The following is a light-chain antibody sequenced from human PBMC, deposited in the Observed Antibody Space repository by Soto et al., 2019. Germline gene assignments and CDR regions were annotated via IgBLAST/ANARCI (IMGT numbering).Light chain of an antibody. CDR2: DSS. V-gene: IGKV3-20*01. CDR1: RGLSDTN. Sequence: EIVLTQSPGTLSLSPGEGATLSCRASRGLSDTNLAWYQQKPGQAPSLLLYDSSRRAPGVPHRFSGSGSGTDFTLTISSVEPGDFAVYYCQQYDVSPLTFGRGSRVEMK. J-gene: IGKJ1*01. CDR3: QQYDVSPLT.